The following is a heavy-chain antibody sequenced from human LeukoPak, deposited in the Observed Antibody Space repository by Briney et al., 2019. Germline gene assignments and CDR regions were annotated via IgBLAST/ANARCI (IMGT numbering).Heavy chain of an antibody. J-gene: IGHJ5*02. V-gene: IGHV3-33*01. CDR2: IWSDGTEK. D-gene: IGHD3-22*01. CDR3: ARVNGPNSGYYYTLDP. Sequence: GTSLRLSCAASGLTFRNYAMHWVRQAPGGRLEWVAVIWSDGTEKYYAASVMGRFTISRDSSESTLYLQMDGLRTEDTAVYYCARVNGPNSGYYYTLDPWGQGTPVTVSS. CDR1: GLTFRNYA.